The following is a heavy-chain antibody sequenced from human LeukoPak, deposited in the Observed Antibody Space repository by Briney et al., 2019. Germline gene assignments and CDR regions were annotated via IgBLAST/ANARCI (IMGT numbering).Heavy chain of an antibody. Sequence: GGSLRLTCAASGFTFSSYGMHWVRQAPGKGLEWVAVISYDGSNKYHADSVKGRFTISRDNSKNTLYLQMNSLRAEDTAVYYCASELLGRAVAGSPFGYWGQGTLVTVSS. V-gene: IGHV3-30*03. CDR2: ISYDGSNK. D-gene: IGHD6-19*01. J-gene: IGHJ4*02. CDR3: ASELLGRAVAGSPFGY. CDR1: GFTFSSYG.